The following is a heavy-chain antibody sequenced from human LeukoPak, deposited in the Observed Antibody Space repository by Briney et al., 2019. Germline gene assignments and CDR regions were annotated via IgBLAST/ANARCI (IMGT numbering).Heavy chain of an antibody. D-gene: IGHD3-22*01. CDR2: ISAYNGNT. Sequence: ASVKVSCKASGYTFTSYGISWVRQAPGQGLEWMGWISAYNGNTNYAQKLQGRVTMTTDTSTSTAYMELRSLRSDDTAVYYCASALDYYYDSSGPHFDYWGQGTLVTVSS. CDR1: GYTFTSYG. V-gene: IGHV1-18*01. CDR3: ASALDYYYDSSGPHFDY. J-gene: IGHJ4*02.